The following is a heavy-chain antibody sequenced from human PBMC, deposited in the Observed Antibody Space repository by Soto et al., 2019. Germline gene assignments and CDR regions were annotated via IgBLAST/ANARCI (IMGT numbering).Heavy chain of an antibody. CDR3: ARDTGYFDWPDAFDI. CDR1: GYTFTGYY. V-gene: IGHV1-2*04. J-gene: IGHJ3*02. Sequence: ASVKVSCKASGYTFTGYYMHWVRQAPGQGLEWMGWINPNSGGTNYAQKFQGWVTMTRDTSISTAYMELSRLRSDDTAVYYCARDTGYFDWPDAFDIWGQGTMVTVSS. CDR2: INPNSGGT. D-gene: IGHD3-9*01.